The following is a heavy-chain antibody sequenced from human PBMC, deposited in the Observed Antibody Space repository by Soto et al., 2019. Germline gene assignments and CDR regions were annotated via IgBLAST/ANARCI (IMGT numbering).Heavy chain of an antibody. V-gene: IGHV4-31*03. Sequence: QAHLQESGPGLVRPSQTLSLTCTVSGGSITSGGSFWSWIRQHPGKGPEWIAFIGYSGATSYNPSLASRVPISADTYKSQFSLNLRSVTAADTAVYYCARWGASSKGFDPWGPGTLVTVSS. CDR3: ARWGASSKGFDP. CDR2: IGYSGAT. D-gene: IGHD2-15*01. J-gene: IGHJ5*02. CDR1: GGSITSGGSF.